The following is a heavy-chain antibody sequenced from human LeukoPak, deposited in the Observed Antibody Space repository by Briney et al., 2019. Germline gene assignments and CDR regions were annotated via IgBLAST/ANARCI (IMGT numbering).Heavy chain of an antibody. V-gene: IGHV1-69*04. CDR2: IIPILGIA. CDR1: GGTFSSYA. Sequence: GASVKVSCKASGGTFSSYAISWVRQAPGQGLEWMGRIIPILGIANYAQKFQGRVTITADKSTSTAYMELSSLRSDDTAVYYCARVSYRVPDAKGIADYWGQGTLVTVSS. CDR3: ARVSYRVPDAKGIADY. D-gene: IGHD2-2*01. J-gene: IGHJ4*02.